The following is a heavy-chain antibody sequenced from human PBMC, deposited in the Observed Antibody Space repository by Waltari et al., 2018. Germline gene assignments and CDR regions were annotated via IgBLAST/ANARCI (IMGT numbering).Heavy chain of an antibody. Sequence: QLQLQESGSGLVKPSQTLSLTCAVSGGSIRSGGYSWSWIRPPPGKGLEWIGYIYHSGSTYYNPSLKSRVTISVDRSKNQFSLKLSSVTAADTAVYYCARGYYYDSSGPNWFDPWGQGTLVTVSS. CDR2: IYHSGST. CDR1: GGSIRSGGYS. J-gene: IGHJ5*02. V-gene: IGHV4-30-2*01. CDR3: ARGYYYDSSGPNWFDP. D-gene: IGHD3-22*01.